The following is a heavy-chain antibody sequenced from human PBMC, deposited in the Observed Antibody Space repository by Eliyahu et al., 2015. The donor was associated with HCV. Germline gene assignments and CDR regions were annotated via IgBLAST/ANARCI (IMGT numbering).Heavy chain of an antibody. CDR3: ANGRPNRGLERRTHYYGMDV. CDR2: ISWNSGSI. Sequence: EVQLVESGGGLVQPGRSLRLSCAASGFTFDDYAMHWVRQAPGKGLEWVSGISWNSGSIGYADSVKGRFTISRDNAKNSLYLQMNSLRAEDTALYYCANGRPNRGLERRTHYYGMDVWGQGTTVTVSS. D-gene: IGHD1-1*01. CDR1: GFTFDDYA. V-gene: IGHV3-9*01. J-gene: IGHJ6*02.